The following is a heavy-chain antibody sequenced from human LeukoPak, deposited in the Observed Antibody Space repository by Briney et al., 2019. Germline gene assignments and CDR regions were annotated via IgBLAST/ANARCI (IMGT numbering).Heavy chain of an antibody. D-gene: IGHD3-9*01. J-gene: IGHJ4*02. CDR3: ARAETTGYYYYFDY. CDR2: IYSGGST. Sequence: GGCLRLSCAASGFTVSSNYMSWVTHAPGKGLEEGSVIYSGGSTYYADSVKGRFTISRDNSKNTLYLQMNSLRAEDTAVYYCARAETTGYYYYFDYWGQGTLVTVSS. CDR1: GFTVSSNY. V-gene: IGHV3-53*01.